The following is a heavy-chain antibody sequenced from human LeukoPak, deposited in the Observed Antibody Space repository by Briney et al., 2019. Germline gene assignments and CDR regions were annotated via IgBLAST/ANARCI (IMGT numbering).Heavy chain of an antibody. Sequence: SETLSLTCAVYGGSFSGYYWSWIRQPPGKGLEWIGEINHSGSTNYNPSLKSRVTISLDVSKNQFFLRLSSVTAADTAVYYCARAGGVTTAPLDLNIWGRGTLVTVSA. CDR1: GGSFSGYY. CDR3: ARAGGVTTAPLDLNI. CDR2: INHSGST. V-gene: IGHV4-34*01. J-gene: IGHJ2*01. D-gene: IGHD4-17*01.